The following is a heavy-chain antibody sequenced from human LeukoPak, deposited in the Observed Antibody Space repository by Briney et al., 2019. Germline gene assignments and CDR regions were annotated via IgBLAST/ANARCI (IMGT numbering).Heavy chain of an antibody. J-gene: IGHJ6*02. Sequence: GGSLRLSCVASGFNFDEYAMNWVRQAPGKGLEWISCIYRDSSVIHYADSVRGRFTVSRDNAKNSVYLQMNSLRAEDTAVYYCAIAIAVAGAGMDVWGQGTTVTVSS. D-gene: IGHD6-19*01. CDR1: GFNFDEYA. CDR3: AIAIAVAGAGMDV. CDR2: IYRDSSVI. V-gene: IGHV3-48*01.